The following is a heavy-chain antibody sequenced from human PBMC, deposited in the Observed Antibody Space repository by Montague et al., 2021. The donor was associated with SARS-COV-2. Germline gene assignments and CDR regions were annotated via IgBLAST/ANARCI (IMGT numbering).Heavy chain of an antibody. J-gene: IGHJ3*02. D-gene: IGHD4-23*01. CDR1: GGSITGYY. CDR2: IYDGGAV. V-gene: IGHV4-59*01. CDR3: VRDHPYGGPRGAYDI. Sequence: SETLSLTCTVSGGSITGYYWSWLRRSPGKGLEWIANIYDGGAVNYNPTLRSRVTISTDTSKNQLSLKVNSVTAADTAVYYCVRDHPYGGPRGAYDIWGQGAVVIVSS.